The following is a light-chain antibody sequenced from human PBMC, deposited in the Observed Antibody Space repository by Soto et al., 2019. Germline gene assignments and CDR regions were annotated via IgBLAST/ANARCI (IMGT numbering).Light chain of an antibody. J-gene: IGKJ1*01. CDR1: QSVSSN. CDR2: GAS. CDR3: QQYNKWPLT. Sequence: ERVMTQSPATLSVSPGERATLSCRASQSVSSNLAWYQQKPGQGPRLLIYGASTRATGIPARFSGSGSGTEFTLTISSLQSEDFAVYYCQQYNKWPLTFGQGTK. V-gene: IGKV3-15*01.